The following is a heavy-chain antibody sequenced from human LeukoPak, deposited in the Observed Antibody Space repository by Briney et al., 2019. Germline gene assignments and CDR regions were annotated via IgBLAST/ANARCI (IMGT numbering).Heavy chain of an antibody. V-gene: IGHV1-18*01. CDR2: ISAYNGNT. Sequence: ASVKVSCKACGYTFTSYGISLVRQAPGQGLEWMGWISAYNGNTNYAQKLQGRVTMTTDTSTSTAYMELRSLRSDDTAVYYCARRNYCSSTSCQVLDYWGQGTLVTVSS. CDR3: ARRNYCSSTSCQVLDY. CDR1: GYTFTSYG. J-gene: IGHJ4*02. D-gene: IGHD2-2*01.